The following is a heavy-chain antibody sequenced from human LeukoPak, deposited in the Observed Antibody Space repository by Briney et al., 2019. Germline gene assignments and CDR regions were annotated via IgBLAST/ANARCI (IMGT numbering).Heavy chain of an antibody. V-gene: IGHV3-23*01. CDR2: ISGSGGSS. Sequence: GGSLRLSCAASGFTVSNNYMSWVRQAPGKGLEWVSGISGSGGSSNYADSVKGRFTISRDNSKNTVYLQMYSLRAEDTAVYYCAKDRRGSGPYNWFDPWGQGTLVTVSS. J-gene: IGHJ5*02. D-gene: IGHD6-6*01. CDR1: GFTVSNNY. CDR3: AKDRRGSGPYNWFDP.